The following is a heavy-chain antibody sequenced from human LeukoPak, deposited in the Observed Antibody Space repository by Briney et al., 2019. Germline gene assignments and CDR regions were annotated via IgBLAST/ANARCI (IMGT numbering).Heavy chain of an antibody. CDR2: IYYSGST. CDR1: GGSISSYY. J-gene: IGHJ1*01. CDR3: ARGGWYKGYFQH. V-gene: IGHV4-59*01. Sequence: SETLSLTCTVSGGSISSYYWSWIRQPPGKGLEWIGYIYYSGSTNYNPSLKSRVTISVDTSKNQFSLTLSSVTAADTAVYYCARGGWYKGYFQHWGQGTLVTVSS. D-gene: IGHD1-1*01.